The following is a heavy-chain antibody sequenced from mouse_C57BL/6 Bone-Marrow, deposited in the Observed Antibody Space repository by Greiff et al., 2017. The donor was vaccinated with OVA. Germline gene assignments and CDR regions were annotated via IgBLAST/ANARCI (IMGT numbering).Heavy chain of an antibody. Sequence: EVKVVESGGGLVQPGGSLKLSCAASGFTFSDFYMYWIRQTPEKRLEWVAYISNGGGSTYYPDTVKGRFTISRENAKNTLYLQMSRLKSEDTAMYYCARLDAMDYWGQGTSVTVSS. V-gene: IGHV5-12*01. CDR1: GFTFSDFY. CDR3: ARLDAMDY. CDR2: ISNGGGST. J-gene: IGHJ4*01.